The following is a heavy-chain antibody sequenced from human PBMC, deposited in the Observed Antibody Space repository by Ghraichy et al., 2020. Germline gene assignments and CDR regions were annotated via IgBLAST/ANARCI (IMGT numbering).Heavy chain of an antibody. Sequence: SETLSLTCAVSGGSISSNNWWSWVRQPPGKGLEWIGEIYHSGSTNYNPSLQSRVTISVDKSNNQFSLKMSSVTAADTAVYYCATDVHYSNDEDYWGLGTLVTVSS. CDR3: ATDVHYSNDEDY. CDR1: GGSISSNNW. D-gene: IGHD4-11*01. J-gene: IGHJ4*02. V-gene: IGHV4-4*02. CDR2: IYHSGST.